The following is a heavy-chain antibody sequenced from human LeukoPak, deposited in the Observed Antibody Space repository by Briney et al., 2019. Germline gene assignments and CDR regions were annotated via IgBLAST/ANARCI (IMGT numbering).Heavy chain of an antibody. CDR2: VGTDGSST. CDR3: ARDKYGGNSNAFDI. J-gene: IGHJ3*02. V-gene: IGHV3-74*01. CDR1: GFTFSNYA. Sequence: PGGSLRLSRAASGFTFSNYAMNWVRQAPGKGPVWVSRVGTDGSSTAYADYVKGRFTISRDNAKNTLYLQMNSLRVEDTAVYYCARDKYGGNSNAFDIWGQGTLVTVSS. D-gene: IGHD4-23*01.